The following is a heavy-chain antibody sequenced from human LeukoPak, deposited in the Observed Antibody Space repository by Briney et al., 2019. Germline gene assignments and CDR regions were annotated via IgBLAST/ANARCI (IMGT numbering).Heavy chain of an antibody. D-gene: IGHD2-15*01. CDR1: GFTFSSYA. CDR3: AKNSAGSCYSKCDC. Sequence: PGGSLRLSCAASGFTFSSYAMSWVRQAPGKGLEWVSAISGSGGSTYYADSVKGRFTISRDNSKNTVDLQMNSLRADDTAIYYCAKNSAGSCYSKCDCWGQGTLVTVSS. J-gene: IGHJ4*02. CDR2: ISGSGGST. V-gene: IGHV3-23*01.